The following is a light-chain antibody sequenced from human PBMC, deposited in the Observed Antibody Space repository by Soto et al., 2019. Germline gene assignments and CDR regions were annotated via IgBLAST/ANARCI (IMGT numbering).Light chain of an antibody. V-gene: IGKV3-20*01. Sequence: EIVLTQSPDTLSLSPGERATLSCRASHYGRCTYLAWYQQKPGQAPRLLIYPTSHRATGIPERFSGHGSGTDFTLTISRLEPEDFAVYYCQQDGGSPLTFGQGTKVEIK. J-gene: IGKJ1*01. CDR2: PTS. CDR1: HYGRCTY. CDR3: QQDGGSPLT.